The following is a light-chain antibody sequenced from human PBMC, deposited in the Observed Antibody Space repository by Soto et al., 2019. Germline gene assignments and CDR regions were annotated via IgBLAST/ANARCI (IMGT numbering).Light chain of an antibody. V-gene: IGKV3D-20*01. CDR1: QSVSSSY. CDR2: DTS. CDR3: HQYGNSPQT. J-gene: IGKJ2*01. Sequence: EIVLTQSPATLSLSPGERATLSCGASQSVSSSYLTWYQQRPGLAPRLLIYDTSYRATGIPDRFSGSGYGTDFTLTISRLEPEDFAVYYCHQYGNSPQTFGQGTKLEI.